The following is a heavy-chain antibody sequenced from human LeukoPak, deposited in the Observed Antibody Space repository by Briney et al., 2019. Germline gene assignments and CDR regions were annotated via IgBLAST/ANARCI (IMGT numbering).Heavy chain of an antibody. Sequence: ASVKVSCKASGYTFTSYYMHWVRQAPGQGLEWMGIINPSGGSTSYAQKFQGRVTMTRDMSTSTAYMELGSLRSEDTAVYYCARMSYYDSSGDNWFDPWGQGTLVTVSS. CDR2: INPSGGST. V-gene: IGHV1-46*01. J-gene: IGHJ5*02. CDR1: GYTFTSYY. CDR3: ARMSYYDSSGDNWFDP. D-gene: IGHD3-22*01.